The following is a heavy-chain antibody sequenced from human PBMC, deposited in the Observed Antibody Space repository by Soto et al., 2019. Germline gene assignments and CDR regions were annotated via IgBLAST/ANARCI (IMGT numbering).Heavy chain of an antibody. D-gene: IGHD3-10*01. CDR3: STVLLWVGELAYANYY. Sequence: VQLVESGGGLVKPGGSLRLSCTASGFDFSQAWMNWVRQTPGKGLEWVGRIRSTISGAATEYAASVKRRFTISRDDSKNTPYLQMNSLQTEHTGLYYGSTVLLWVGELAYANYYWGPGPLVAVSS. J-gene: IGHJ4*01. CDR1: GFDFSQAW. CDR2: IRSTISGAAT. V-gene: IGHV3-15*07.